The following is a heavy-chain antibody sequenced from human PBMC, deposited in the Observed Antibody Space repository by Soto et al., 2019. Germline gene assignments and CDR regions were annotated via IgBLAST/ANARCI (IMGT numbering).Heavy chain of an antibody. CDR2: IYYSGSA. D-gene: IGHD3-9*01. Sequence: SETLSLTCTVSGGSISSGDYYWSWIRQPPGKGLEWIGYIYYSGSAYYNPSLKSRVTISVDTSKNQFSLKLSSVTAADTAVYYCATFQGGSRYFGYWGQGTLVTVSS. V-gene: IGHV4-30-4*01. CDR3: ATFQGGSRYFGY. CDR1: GGSISSGDYY. J-gene: IGHJ4*02.